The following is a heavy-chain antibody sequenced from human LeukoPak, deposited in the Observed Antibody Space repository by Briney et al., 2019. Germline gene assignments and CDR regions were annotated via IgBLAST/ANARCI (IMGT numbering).Heavy chain of an antibody. CDR3: ARERVVPAAIEIDY. V-gene: IGHV4-34*01. D-gene: IGHD2-2*02. J-gene: IGHJ4*02. CDR2: INHSGST. CDR1: GGSFSGYY. Sequence: SETLSLTCAVYGGSFSGYYWSWIRQPPGKGLEWIGEINHSGSTNYNPSLKSRVTMSVDTSKNQFSLKLSSVTAADTAVYYCARERVVPAAIEIDYWGQGTLVTVSS.